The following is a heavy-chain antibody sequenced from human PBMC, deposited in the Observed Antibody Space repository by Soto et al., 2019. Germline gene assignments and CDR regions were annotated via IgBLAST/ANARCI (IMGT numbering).Heavy chain of an antibody. J-gene: IGHJ5*02. V-gene: IGHV4-30-4*01. CDR2: IYYSGST. CDR1: GGSISSGDYY. D-gene: IGHD5-18*01. CDR3: ARGRGSYGSSWFDP. Sequence: QVQLQESGPGLVKPSQTLSLACTVSGGSISSGDYYWSWIRQPPGKGLEWIGYIYYSGSTYYNPSLKSRVTISEDTSKNQFSLKLSSVTAADTAVYYCARGRGSYGSSWFDPWGQGTLVTVSS.